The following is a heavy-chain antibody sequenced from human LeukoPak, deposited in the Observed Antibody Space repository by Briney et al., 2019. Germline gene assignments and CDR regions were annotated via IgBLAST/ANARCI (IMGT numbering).Heavy chain of an antibody. CDR2: INPNSGGT. Sequence: ASVKVSCKASGYTFTGYYMHWVRQAPGQGLEWMGRINPNSGGTNYAQKFQGRVTITRDTSISTAYMELSRLRSDDTAVYYCARDLFSYDSSGSWFDPWGQGTLVTVSS. CDR1: GYTFTGYY. V-gene: IGHV1-2*06. CDR3: ARDLFSYDSSGSWFDP. D-gene: IGHD3-22*01. J-gene: IGHJ5*02.